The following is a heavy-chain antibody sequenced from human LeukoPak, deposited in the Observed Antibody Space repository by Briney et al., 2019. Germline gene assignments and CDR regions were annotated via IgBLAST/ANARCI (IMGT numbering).Heavy chain of an antibody. CDR1: GFTVSSNY. J-gene: IGHJ4*02. V-gene: IGHV3-23*01. Sequence: GGSLRLSCAASGFTVSSNYMSWVRQAPGKGLEWVSAISGSGGSTYYADSVKGRFTISRDNSKNTLYLQMNSLRAEDTAVYYCAKDAWELWGRFDYWGQGTLVTVSS. D-gene: IGHD1-26*01. CDR3: AKDAWELWGRFDY. CDR2: ISGSGGST.